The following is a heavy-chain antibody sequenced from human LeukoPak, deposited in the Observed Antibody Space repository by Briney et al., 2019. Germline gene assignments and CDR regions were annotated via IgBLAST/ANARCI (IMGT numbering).Heavy chain of an antibody. V-gene: IGHV4-4*07. Sequence: SETLSLTCTVSGGSISSYYWSWIRQPAGKGLEWIGRIYTSGSTNYNPSLKSRVTISVDKSKNQLSLKLSSVTAADTAVYYCASSGYYDSSVRDYWGQGTLVTVSS. CDR1: GGSISSYY. CDR3: ASSGYYDSSVRDY. J-gene: IGHJ4*02. CDR2: IYTSGST. D-gene: IGHD3-22*01.